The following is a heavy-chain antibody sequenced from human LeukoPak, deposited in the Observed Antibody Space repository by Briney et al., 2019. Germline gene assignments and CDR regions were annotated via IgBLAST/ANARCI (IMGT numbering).Heavy chain of an antibody. CDR3: ARATEYYYGSGKAWFDP. D-gene: IGHD3-10*01. CDR2: INHSGST. Sequence: SETLSLTCAVYGGSFSGYYWSWIRQPPGKGLEWIGEINHSGSTNYNPSLKSRVTISVDTSKNQFSLKLSSVTAADTAVYYCARATEYYYGSGKAWFDPWGQGTLVTVSS. J-gene: IGHJ5*02. CDR1: GGSFSGYY. V-gene: IGHV4-34*01.